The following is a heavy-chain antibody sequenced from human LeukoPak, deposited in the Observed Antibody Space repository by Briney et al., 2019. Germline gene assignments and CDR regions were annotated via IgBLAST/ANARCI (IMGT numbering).Heavy chain of an antibody. Sequence: PGGSLRLSCAASGFTFSSYSMNWVRQAPGKGLEWVSSISRSSSYIYYADSVKGRFTISRDNAKNSLYLKMNSLGAEDTAVYYCARGPYSSSWYDWFDPWGQGTLVTVSS. CDR1: GFTFSSYS. V-gene: IGHV3-21*01. D-gene: IGHD6-13*01. J-gene: IGHJ5*02. CDR2: ISRSSSYI. CDR3: ARGPYSSSWYDWFDP.